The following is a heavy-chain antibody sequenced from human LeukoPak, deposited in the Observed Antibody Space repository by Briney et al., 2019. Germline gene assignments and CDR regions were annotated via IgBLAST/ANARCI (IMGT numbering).Heavy chain of an antibody. V-gene: IGHV3-23*01. CDR2: ISGSGDRT. CDR3: ARATATTMVPGDY. Sequence: GGSLRLSCAASGFTFSSYWMSWVRQAPGKGLEWVSIISGSGDRTLHADSVKGRFTVSRDNSKNTVYLQMNSLRAEDTAVYYCARATATTMVPGDYWGQGTLVTVSS. CDR1: GFTFSSYW. D-gene: IGHD3-10*01. J-gene: IGHJ4*02.